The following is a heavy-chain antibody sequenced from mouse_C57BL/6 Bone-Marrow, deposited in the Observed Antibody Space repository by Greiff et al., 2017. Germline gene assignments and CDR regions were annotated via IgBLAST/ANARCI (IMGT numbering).Heavy chain of an antibody. CDR3: ARSYYYGSSRFAY. V-gene: IGHV5-12*01. CDR1: GFTFSDYY. CDR2: ISNGGGST. Sequence: EVQGVESGGGLVQPGGSLKLSCAASGFTFSDYYMYWVRQTPEKRLEWVAYISNGGGSTYYPDTVKGRFTISRDNAKNTLYLQMSRLKSEDTAMYYCARSYYYGSSRFAYWGQGTLVTVSA. D-gene: IGHD1-1*01. J-gene: IGHJ3*01.